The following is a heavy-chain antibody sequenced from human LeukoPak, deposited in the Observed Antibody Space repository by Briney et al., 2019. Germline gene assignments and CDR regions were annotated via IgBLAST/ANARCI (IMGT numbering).Heavy chain of an antibody. CDR2: IYYSGST. J-gene: IGHJ3*02. CDR1: GASISIYY. CDR3: AREGSYDSSGYETLDAFDI. V-gene: IGHV4-59*01. Sequence: SETLSLTCPVSGASISIYYWSWIRQPPGKGLEWIGYIYYSGSTNYNPSLKSRVTISVDTSKNQFSLKLSSVTAADMAVYYCAREGSYDSSGYETLDAFDIWGQGTMVTVSS. D-gene: IGHD3-22*01.